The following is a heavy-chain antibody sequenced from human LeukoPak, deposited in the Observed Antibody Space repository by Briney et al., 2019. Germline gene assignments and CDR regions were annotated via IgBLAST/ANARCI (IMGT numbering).Heavy chain of an antibody. J-gene: IGHJ4*02. Sequence: ASVKVSCKASGYTFTSYDVNWVRQATGQGLEWMGWMNPNCGNTGYAQKFQGRVAISRNTSITTAYMELSGLTSEDTAVYYCASYSGYAQWGQGTLDTVSS. D-gene: IGHD5-12*01. CDR1: GYTFTSYD. CDR2: MNPNCGNT. CDR3: ASYSGYAQ. V-gene: IGHV1-8*03.